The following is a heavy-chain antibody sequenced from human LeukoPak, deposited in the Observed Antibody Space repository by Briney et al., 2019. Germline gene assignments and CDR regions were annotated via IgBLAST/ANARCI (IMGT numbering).Heavy chain of an antibody. J-gene: IGHJ6*03. CDR1: GGSISSSSYY. Sequence: PSETLSLTCTVSGGSISSSSYYWGWIRQPPGKGLEWIGSIYYSGSTNYNPSLKSRVTISVDTSKNQFSLKLSSVTAADTAVYYCARDRFSLLWFGEEYYYYYMDVWGKGTTVTVSS. D-gene: IGHD3-10*01. CDR3: ARDRFSLLWFGEEYYYYYMDV. V-gene: IGHV4-39*07. CDR2: IYYSGST.